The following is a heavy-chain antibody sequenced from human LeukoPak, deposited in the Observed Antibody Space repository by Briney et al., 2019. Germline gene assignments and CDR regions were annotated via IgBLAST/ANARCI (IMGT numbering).Heavy chain of an antibody. V-gene: IGHV3-23*01. CDR3: AKRRYGDYGDFDY. J-gene: IGHJ4*02. D-gene: IGHD4-17*01. CDR1: GFTFSAYA. CDR2: ISGSGGST. Sequence: GGSLRLSCAASGFTFSAYAMSWVRQAPGKGLEWVSTISGSGGSTYYADPVKGRFSVSRDNSKNTVYLQMNSLRAEDTVVYYCAKRRYGDYGDFDYWGQGTLVTVSS.